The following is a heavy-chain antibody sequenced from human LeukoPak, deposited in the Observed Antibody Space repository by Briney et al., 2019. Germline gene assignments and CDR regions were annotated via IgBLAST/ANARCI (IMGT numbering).Heavy chain of an antibody. CDR1: GFTFSNYA. CDR3: AKFRGILGSLDY. D-gene: IGHD3-16*01. V-gene: IGHV3-23*01. J-gene: IGHJ4*02. CDR2: ISGGGDNT. Sequence: PGGSLRLSCVASGFTFSNYAMSWVRQAPGKGLEWVSAISGGGDNTYYADSVKGRFTISRDNSRNTLYLQMNSLRVEDTAVYYCAKFRGILGSLDYWGQGTLVTVSS.